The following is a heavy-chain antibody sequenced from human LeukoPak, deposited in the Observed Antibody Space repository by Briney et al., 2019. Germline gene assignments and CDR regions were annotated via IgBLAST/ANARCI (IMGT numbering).Heavy chain of an antibody. CDR1: GGSFSDYY. V-gene: IGHV4-34*01. Sequence: SETLSLTCIVYGGSFSDYYWGWIRQPPGKGLEWIGEIHPSGSTNYSPSLKSRVTISLGASKNQFSLKLSSVAAADTAVYFCARVGYSYVINDWSRTGLGAYPTKYYYHMDVWDKGTTVTVSS. J-gene: IGHJ6*03. D-gene: IGHD5-18*01. CDR2: IHPSGST. CDR3: ARVGYSYVINDWSRTGLGAYPTKYYYHMDV.